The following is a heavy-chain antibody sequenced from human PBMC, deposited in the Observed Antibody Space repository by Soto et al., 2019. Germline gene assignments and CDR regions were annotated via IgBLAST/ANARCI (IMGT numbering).Heavy chain of an antibody. J-gene: IGHJ6*02. CDR3: ARSSRGGSGSYQYYYYGMDV. V-gene: IGHV4-39*07. Sequence: SETLSLTCTVSGCSISSSSYYWGWVRQPPGKGLEWIGRIYHSGSTNYNPPLKSRVTISLDTSKNQFSLKLSSVTAADTAVYYCARSSRGGSGSYQYYYYGMDVWGQGTTVTLS. CDR1: GCSISSSSYY. D-gene: IGHD3-10*01. CDR2: IYHSGST.